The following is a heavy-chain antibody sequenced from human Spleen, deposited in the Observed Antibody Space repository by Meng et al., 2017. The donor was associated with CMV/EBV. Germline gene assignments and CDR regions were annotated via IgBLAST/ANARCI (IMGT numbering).Heavy chain of an antibody. CDR2: ISGSGGST. Sequence: GESLKISCAASGFTFSSYAMHWVRQAPGKGLEWVSAISGSGGSTYYADSVKGRFTISRDNSKNTLYLQMNSLRAEDTAVYYCAKASVHYDYWGQGTLVTVSS. CDR3: AKASVHYDY. CDR1: GFTFSSYA. V-gene: IGHV3-23*01. J-gene: IGHJ4*02.